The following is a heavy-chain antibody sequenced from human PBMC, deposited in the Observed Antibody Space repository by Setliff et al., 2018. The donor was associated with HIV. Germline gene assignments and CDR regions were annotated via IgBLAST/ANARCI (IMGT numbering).Heavy chain of an antibody. D-gene: IGHD2-2*01. CDR3: AVGFVVVAPASRYNWFDP. CDR2: VDPEDGEK. CDR1: GYTFTDYY. V-gene: IGHV1-69-2*01. Sequence: ASVKVSCKASGYTFTDYYIHWVQLAPGKGLEWMGRVDPEDGEKIYAEKFRGRVTITADMSTDTAYMELRSLRSEDTAFYYCAVGFVVVAPASRYNWFDPWGQGTLVTVSS. J-gene: IGHJ5*02.